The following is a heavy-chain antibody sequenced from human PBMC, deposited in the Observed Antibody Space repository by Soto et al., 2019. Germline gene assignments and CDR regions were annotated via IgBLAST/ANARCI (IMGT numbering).Heavy chain of an antibody. V-gene: IGHV1-2*02. Sequence: ASVEVACKASGYTFTGYHMHWVRQAPGQGLEWMGWINPNSGGTNYAQKFQGRVTMTRDTSISTAYMELSRLRSDDTAVYYCARAPSIVVVPAAPYNWFDPWGQGTLVTVSS. D-gene: IGHD2-2*01. CDR3: ARAPSIVVVPAAPYNWFDP. CDR2: INPNSGGT. J-gene: IGHJ5*02. CDR1: GYTFTGYH.